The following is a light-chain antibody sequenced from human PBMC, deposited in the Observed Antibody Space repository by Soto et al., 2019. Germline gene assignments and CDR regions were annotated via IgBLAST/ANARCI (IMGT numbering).Light chain of an antibody. J-gene: IGLJ1*01. V-gene: IGLV1-51*02. CDR2: ENN. CDR3: GTWDSSLSAGYV. CDR1: SSNIGNNY. Sequence: HSALTQPPSVSAAPGQKVTISCSGSSSNIGNNYVSWYQQLPGTAPKLLIYENNKQPSGIPDRFSGSKSGTSATLGITGLQTGDEADYYCGTWDSSLSAGYVFGTGTKVTVL.